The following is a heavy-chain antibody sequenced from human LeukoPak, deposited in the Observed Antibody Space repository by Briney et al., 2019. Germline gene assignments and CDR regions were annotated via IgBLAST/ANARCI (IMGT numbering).Heavy chain of an antibody. CDR1: GFTFGDYA. J-gene: IGHJ5*02. V-gene: IGHV3-9*01. Sequence: PGGSLRLSCAASGFTFGDYAIHWVRQAPGKGLEWVSGISWDGSSIGYADSLKGRFTISRDNAKNSLYLQMNSLRAEDTALYYCAKAPIRKVRGDTPSDNWFDPWGQGTLVTVSS. CDR3: AKAPIRKVRGDTPSDNWFDP. CDR2: ISWDGSSI. D-gene: IGHD3-10*01.